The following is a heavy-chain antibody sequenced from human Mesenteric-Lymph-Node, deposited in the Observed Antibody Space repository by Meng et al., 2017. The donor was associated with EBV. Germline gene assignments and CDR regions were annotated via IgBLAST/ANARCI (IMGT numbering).Heavy chain of an antibody. V-gene: IGHV1-8*01. Sequence: QVQMLQPGAEVKNPGASVKVSCKAPGYTFTTYDINWVRQATGQRLEWMGWMNPNIGNTGYAQKFQGRVSMTRDTSISTAYMELSSLKSEDTAVYYCARGVEGSGRDWYYWGQGTLVTVSS. CDR2: MNPNIGNT. J-gene: IGHJ4*02. CDR1: GYTFTTYD. D-gene: IGHD3-10*01. CDR3: ARGVEGSGRDWYY.